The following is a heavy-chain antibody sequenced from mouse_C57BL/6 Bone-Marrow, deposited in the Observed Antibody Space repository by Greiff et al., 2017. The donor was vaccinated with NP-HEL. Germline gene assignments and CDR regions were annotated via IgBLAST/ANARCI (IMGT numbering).Heavy chain of an antibody. CDR3: ARPSSRWYFGV. CDR2: IYPGSGIT. D-gene: IGHD2-10*02. J-gene: IGHJ1*03. CDR1: GYTFPDYY. V-gene: IGHV1-84*01. Sequence: VQLQQPGPGLVKPGASVKISCKASGYTFPDYYLNWVKQRPGQGLEWIGWIYPGSGITKYNEKFKGKATLTVDTSSSTAYMQLSNLTSEDSEVYVCARPSSRWYFGVWGTGTTVTVSS.